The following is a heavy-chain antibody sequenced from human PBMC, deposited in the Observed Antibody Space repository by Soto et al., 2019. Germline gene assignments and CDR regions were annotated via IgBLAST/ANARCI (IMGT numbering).Heavy chain of an antibody. J-gene: IGHJ5*02. D-gene: IGHD3-3*01. CDR2: ISYDGSNK. V-gene: IGHV3-30*18. CDR3: AKDRADYDFWSGYYTSWFDP. CDR1: GFTFSSYG. Sequence: PGGSLRLSCAASGFTFSSYGMHWVRQAPGKGLEWVAVISYDGSNKYYADSVKGRFTISRDNSKNTLYLQMNSLRAEDTAVYYCAKDRADYDFWSGYYTSWFDPWGQGTLVTVSS.